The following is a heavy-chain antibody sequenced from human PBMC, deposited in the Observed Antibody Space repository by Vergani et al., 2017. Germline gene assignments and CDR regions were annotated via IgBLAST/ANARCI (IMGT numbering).Heavy chain of an antibody. CDR3: ARHVYSSGWNYDFDY. CDR2: IYYGGST. Sequence: QLQLQESCPALVQPSETLSITCTVSGGSITTSTYYLGWIRQPPGRGLEWIGSIYYGGSTYYNPSLKSRVTISVDTSKNQFSLNLSSVTAADTAIYYCARHVYSSGWNYDFDYWGQGTLVTVSS. J-gene: IGHJ4*02. V-gene: IGHV4-39*01. D-gene: IGHD6-19*01. CDR1: GGSITTSTYY.